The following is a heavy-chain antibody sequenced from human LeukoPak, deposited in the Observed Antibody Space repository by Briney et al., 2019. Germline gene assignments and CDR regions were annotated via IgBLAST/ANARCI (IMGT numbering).Heavy chain of an antibody. CDR3: ARSRKGIWGYYGGNKPDASDI. Sequence: SETLSLTCTVSGGSISSYYWSWIRQPPGKGLEWIGYIYYSGSTNYNPSLKSRVTISVDTSKNQFSLKLSSVTAADTAVYYCARSRKGIWGYYGGNKPDASDIWGQGTMVTVSS. J-gene: IGHJ3*02. V-gene: IGHV4-59*01. CDR2: IYYSGST. D-gene: IGHD3-16*01. CDR1: GGSISSYY.